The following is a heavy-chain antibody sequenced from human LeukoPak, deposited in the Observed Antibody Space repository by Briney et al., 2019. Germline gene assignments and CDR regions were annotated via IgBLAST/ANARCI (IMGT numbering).Heavy chain of an antibody. Sequence: SETLSLTCTVSGGSISSSSYYWGWIRQPPGKGLEWIGSIYYSGSTYYNPSLKSRVTISVDTSKNQFSLKLSSVTAADTAVYYCARHGRGVQLWQQVGYWGQGTLVTVSS. CDR2: IYYSGST. D-gene: IGHD5-18*01. CDR3: ARHGRGVQLWQQVGY. J-gene: IGHJ4*02. CDR1: GGSISSSSYY. V-gene: IGHV4-39*01.